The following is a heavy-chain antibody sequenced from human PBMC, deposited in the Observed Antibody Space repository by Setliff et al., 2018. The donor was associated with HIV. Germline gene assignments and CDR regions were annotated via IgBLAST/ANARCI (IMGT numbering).Heavy chain of an antibody. V-gene: IGHV4-34*01. Sequence: SETLSLTCDVYGGSFSGYYWSWIRQPPGKGLEWIGEINHSGSTNYNPSLKSRVTISVDTSKNQFSLKLSSVTAADTAVYYCARQDYYYDSSGYYRWWEPFSWYFDLWCRVTLVTVSS. J-gene: IGHJ2*01. D-gene: IGHD3-22*01. CDR2: INHSGST. CDR3: ARQDYYYDSSGYYRWWEPFSWYFDL. CDR1: GGSFSGYY.